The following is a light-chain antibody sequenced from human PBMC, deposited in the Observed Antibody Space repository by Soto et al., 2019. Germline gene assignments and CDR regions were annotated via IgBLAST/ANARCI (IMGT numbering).Light chain of an antibody. CDR1: SSDVGNYNL. J-gene: IGLJ1*01. Sequence: QSVLTQPASVSGSPGQSLTISCTGTSSDVGNYNLVSWYQQHPGEAPKLIVFEGSNRPSWFSNRFSVSKSGNTASLTISGLQAEDEAYYYCCSYAGRSTFVFGSGTKLTVL. V-gene: IGLV2-23*01. CDR3: CSYAGRSTFV. CDR2: EGS.